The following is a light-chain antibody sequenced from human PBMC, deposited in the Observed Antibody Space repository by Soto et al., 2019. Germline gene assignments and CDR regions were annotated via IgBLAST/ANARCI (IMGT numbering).Light chain of an antibody. Sequence: QSVLTQPPSASGTPGQTVTISCSGSSSNIGSHSVNWYQQLPGTAPKLIIYKNNQRPSGVPDRFSDSKSGTSASLAISGLQSDDEADYYCAAWDDSLNGLVFGGGTKLTVL. V-gene: IGLV1-44*01. CDR3: AAWDDSLNGLV. CDR1: SSNIGSHS. CDR2: KNN. J-gene: IGLJ3*02.